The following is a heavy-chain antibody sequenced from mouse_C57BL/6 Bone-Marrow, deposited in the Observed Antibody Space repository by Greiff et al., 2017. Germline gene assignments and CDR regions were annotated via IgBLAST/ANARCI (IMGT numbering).Heavy chain of an antibody. Sequence: QVQLQQPGAELVKPGASVKLSCKASGYTFTSYWMHWVKQRPGQGLEWIGMIHPNSGSNNSNEKFKSKATLTVDKSSSTDWMLHSSLTSENSAVYYAAYATGTPYSYFDVWGTGTTVTVSS. D-gene: IGHD4-1*02. CDR2: IHPNSGSN. CDR1: GYTFTSYW. V-gene: IGHV1-64*01. J-gene: IGHJ1*03. CDR3: AYATGTPYSYFDV.